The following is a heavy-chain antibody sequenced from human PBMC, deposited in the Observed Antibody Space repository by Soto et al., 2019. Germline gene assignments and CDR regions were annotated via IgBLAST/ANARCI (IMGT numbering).Heavy chain of an antibody. CDR1: GGPINSGNYY. D-gene: IGHD2-15*01. CDR2: IYTSGST. CDR3: ARDVVVVAATTRTPAYYGMDV. Sequence: SETLSLTCTVSGGPINSGNYYWSWIRQPAGKGLEWIGRIYTSGSTNYNPSLKSRVTMSVDTSKNQFSLKLSSVTAADTAVYYCARDVVVVAATTRTPAYYGMDVWGQGTTVTVSS. J-gene: IGHJ6*02. V-gene: IGHV4-61*02.